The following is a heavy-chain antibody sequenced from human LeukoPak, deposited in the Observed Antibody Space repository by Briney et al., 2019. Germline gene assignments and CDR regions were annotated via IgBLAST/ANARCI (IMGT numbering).Heavy chain of an antibody. V-gene: IGHV4-34*01. J-gene: IGHJ5*02. Sequence: PSETLSLTYAVYGGSFSGYYWSWIRQPPGKGLEWIGEINHSGSTNYNPSLKSRVTISVDTSKNQFSLKLSSVTAADTAVYYCARRYAVEGWFDPWGQGTLVTVSS. CDR1: GGSFSGYY. CDR2: INHSGST. D-gene: IGHD2-21*01. CDR3: ARRYAVEGWFDP.